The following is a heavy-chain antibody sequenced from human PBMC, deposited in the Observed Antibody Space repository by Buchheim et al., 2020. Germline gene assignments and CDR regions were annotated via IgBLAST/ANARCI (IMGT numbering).Heavy chain of an antibody. CDR2: IYYSGST. D-gene: IGHD3/OR15-3a*01. J-gene: IGHJ5*02. CDR1: SGSISGYY. CDR3: ASGLRGWFDP. Sequence: QVQLQESGPGLVKPSETLSLNCTVSSGSISGYYWSWIRQPPGKGVEWIGYIYYSGSTYYNPSLKSRVTISVDTSKNQFSLKLSSVTAADTAVYYCASGLRGWFDPWGQGTL. V-gene: IGHV4-59*08.